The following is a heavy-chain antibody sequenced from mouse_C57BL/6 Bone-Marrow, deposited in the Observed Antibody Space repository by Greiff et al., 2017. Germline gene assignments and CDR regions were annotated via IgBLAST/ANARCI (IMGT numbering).Heavy chain of an antibody. D-gene: IGHD1-1*01. CDR3: ARNHYYGSSNYFDY. Sequence: VQLQQSGPELVKPGASVKISCKASGYTFTDYYMNWVKQSPGKSLEWIGDINPNNGGTSYNQKFKGKATLTVDKSSSTAYLELRSLTSEDSAVYYCARNHYYGSSNYFDYWGQGTTLTVSS. V-gene: IGHV1-26*01. CDR1: GYTFTDYY. J-gene: IGHJ2*01. CDR2: INPNNGGT.